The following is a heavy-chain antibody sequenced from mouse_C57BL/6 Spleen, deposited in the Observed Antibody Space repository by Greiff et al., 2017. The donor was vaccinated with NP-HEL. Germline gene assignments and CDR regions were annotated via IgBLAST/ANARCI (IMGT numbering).Heavy chain of an antibody. V-gene: IGHV1-54*01. CDR2: INPGSGGT. J-gene: IGHJ2*01. CDR1: GYAFTNYL. D-gene: IGHD1-1*01. CDR3: ARSDGSSPYY. Sequence: QVQLKQSGAELVRPGTSVKVSCKASGYAFTNYLIEWVKQRPGQGLEWIGVINPGSGGTNYNEKFKGKATLTADKSSSTAYMQLSSLTSEDSAVYFCARSDGSSPYYWGQGTTLTVSS.